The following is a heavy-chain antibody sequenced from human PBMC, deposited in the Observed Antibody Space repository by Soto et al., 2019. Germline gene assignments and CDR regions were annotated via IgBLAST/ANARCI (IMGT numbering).Heavy chain of an antibody. D-gene: IGHD3-10*01. CDR3: ADSWLPTSY. J-gene: IGHJ4*02. Sequence: GGSLRLSCAASGLTVSGSYMTWVRQAPGMGLQWVSVIYSDGSTYYADSVKGRFSISRDIAKNMLYLQMNSLTVEDGAVYYCADSWLPTSYWGPGTLVTVSS. CDR1: GLTVSGSY. V-gene: IGHV3-66*01. CDR2: IYSDGST.